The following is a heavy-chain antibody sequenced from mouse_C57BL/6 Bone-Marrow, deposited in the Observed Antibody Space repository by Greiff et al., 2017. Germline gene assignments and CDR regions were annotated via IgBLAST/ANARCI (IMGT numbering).Heavy chain of an antibody. J-gene: IGHJ1*03. CDR3: AREATTVVSSSYWYFDV. CDR2: INPNNGGT. CDR1: GYTFTDYN. V-gene: IGHV1-18*01. Sequence: VQLQQSGPELVKPGASVKIPCKASGYTFTDYNMDWVKQSHGKSLEWIGDINPNNGGTIYNQKFKGKATLTVDKSSSTAYMELRSLTSEDTAVYYCAREATTVVSSSYWYFDVWGTGTTVTVSS. D-gene: IGHD1-1*01.